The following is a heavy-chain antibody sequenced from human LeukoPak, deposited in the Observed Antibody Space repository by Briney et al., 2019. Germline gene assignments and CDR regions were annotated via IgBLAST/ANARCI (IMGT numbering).Heavy chain of an antibody. V-gene: IGHV4-31*03. J-gene: IGHJ5*02. D-gene: IGHD2-15*01. Sequence: PSETLSLTCTVSGGSISSGGYYWSWIRQHPGKGLEWIGYIYYSGSTYYNPSLKSRVTISVDTSKNQFSLKLSSVTAADTAVYYCARAMLWDPTAATGSWFDPWGQGTLVTVSS. CDR3: ARAMLWDPTAATGSWFDP. CDR1: GGSISSGGYY. CDR2: IYYSGST.